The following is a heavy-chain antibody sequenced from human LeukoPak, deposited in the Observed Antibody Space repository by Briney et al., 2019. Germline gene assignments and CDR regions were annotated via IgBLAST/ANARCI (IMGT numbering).Heavy chain of an antibody. V-gene: IGHV3-23*01. D-gene: IGHD2-21*01. CDR2: ISGSGGST. Sequence: GGSLRLSCAASGFTFSSHAMSWVRQIPGKGLEWVSVISGSGGSTYDADSVKGRFSISRDNSKNTLYLHMNSLRAEDTAVYYCAADLCGGNSCYSDCWGQGTLVTVSS. CDR3: AADLCGGNSCYSDC. CDR1: GFTFSSHA. J-gene: IGHJ4*02.